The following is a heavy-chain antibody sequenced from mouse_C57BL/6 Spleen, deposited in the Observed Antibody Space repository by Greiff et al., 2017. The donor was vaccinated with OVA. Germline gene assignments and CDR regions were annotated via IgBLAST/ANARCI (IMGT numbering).Heavy chain of an antibody. CDR2: ISGGGGNT. CDR3: ARGRDYDDWYFDV. CDR1: GFTFSSYT. D-gene: IGHD2-4*01. J-gene: IGHJ1*03. V-gene: IGHV5-9*01. Sequence: EVHLVESGGGLVKPGGSLTLSCAASGFTFSSYTMSWVRQTPEKRLEWVATISGGGGNTYYPDSVKGRFTISRDNAKNTLYLQMSSLRSEDTAWYYCARGRDYDDWYFDVWGTGTTVTVSS.